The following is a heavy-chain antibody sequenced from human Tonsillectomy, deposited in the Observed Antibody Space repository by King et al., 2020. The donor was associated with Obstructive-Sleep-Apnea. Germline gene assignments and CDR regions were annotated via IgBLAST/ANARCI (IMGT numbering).Heavy chain of an antibody. D-gene: IGHD6-19*01. CDR3: TRDPTTYSSGWYFGY. CDR1: GFTFGDYA. Sequence: VQLVESGGGLVQPGRSLRLSCTASGFTFGDYAMSWFRQAPGKGLEWVGCIRSKAYGGTTEYAASVKGRFTISRDDSKSIAYLQMNSLKTEDTAVYYCTRDPTTYSSGWYFGYWGQGTLVTVSS. CDR2: IRSKAYGGTT. J-gene: IGHJ4*02. V-gene: IGHV3-49*03.